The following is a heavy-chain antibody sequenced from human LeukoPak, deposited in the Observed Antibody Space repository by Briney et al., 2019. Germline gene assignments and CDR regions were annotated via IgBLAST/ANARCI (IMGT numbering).Heavy chain of an antibody. Sequence: PGGSLRLSCAASGFTFSSYGMHWVRQAPGKGLEWVAFIRYDGSNKYYADSVKGRFTISRDNSKNTLYLQMNSLRAEDTAVYYCAKDLTLLTSAYSSSSFDYWGQGTLVTVSS. J-gene: IGHJ4*02. D-gene: IGHD6-6*01. V-gene: IGHV3-30*02. CDR3: AKDLTLLTSAYSSSSFDY. CDR1: GFTFSSYG. CDR2: IRYDGSNK.